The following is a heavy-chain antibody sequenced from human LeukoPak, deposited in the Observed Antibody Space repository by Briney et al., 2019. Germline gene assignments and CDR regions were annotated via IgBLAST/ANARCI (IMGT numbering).Heavy chain of an antibody. CDR2: INTANGNT. J-gene: IGHJ6*02. Sequence: GASVKVSCKASGYTFANYAMHWVRQAPGQSLEWMGWINTANGNTKYSQKFQGRVTITRDTSASTAYMGLSSLRSEDTAAYYCARDGRFIVADYYYGMDVWGQGTTVTVS. CDR3: ARDGRFIVADYYYGMDV. CDR1: GYTFANYA. D-gene: IGHD1-26*01. V-gene: IGHV1-3*04.